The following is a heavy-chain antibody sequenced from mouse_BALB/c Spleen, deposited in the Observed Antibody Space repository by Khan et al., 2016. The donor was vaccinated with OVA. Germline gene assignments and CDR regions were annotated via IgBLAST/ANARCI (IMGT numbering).Heavy chain of an antibody. V-gene: IGHV3-2*02. CDR2: ISYSGNT. J-gene: IGHJ2*01. CDR1: GYSITSDYA. Sequence: EVQLQESGPGLVKPSQSLSLTCTVTGYSITSDYAWNWIRQFPGNKLEWMGFISYSGNTNYNPSLKSRISITRDTSKNQFFLPLHSVTTEDTATYYCARVYGGDFENGDQGTTLTVSS. CDR3: ARVYGGDFEN. D-gene: IGHD1-1*01.